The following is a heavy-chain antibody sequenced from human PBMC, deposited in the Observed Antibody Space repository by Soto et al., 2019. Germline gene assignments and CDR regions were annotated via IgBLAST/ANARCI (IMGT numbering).Heavy chain of an antibody. Sequence: ASVKVSCKASGYTFTSYAIHWVRQAPGQRLEWMGWINAGNGHTKYSQKFQGRVTITRDTSASTAYMELSSLRSEDTAVYYCARGGPPIDYWGQGTLVTVSS. CDR3: ARGGPPIDY. D-gene: IGHD3-10*01. V-gene: IGHV1-3*01. CDR2: INAGNGHT. CDR1: GYTFTSYA. J-gene: IGHJ4*02.